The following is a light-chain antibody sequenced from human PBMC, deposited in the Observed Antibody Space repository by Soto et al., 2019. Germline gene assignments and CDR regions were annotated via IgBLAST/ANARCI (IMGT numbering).Light chain of an antibody. CDR3: QQYNSYFRLT. V-gene: IGKV1-5*03. J-gene: IGKJ4*01. Sequence: SPATXSASIGPMVPTPCGASQPISSWLAWYHQQPRKAPXLXXXKASSLESGVPSRFSGSGSGTEFTLTISSLHHDDFGLYYCQQYNSYFRLTFGRGTKV. CDR2: KAS. CDR1: QPISSW.